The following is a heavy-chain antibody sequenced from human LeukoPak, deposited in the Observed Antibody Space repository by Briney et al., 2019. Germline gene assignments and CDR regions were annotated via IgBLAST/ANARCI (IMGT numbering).Heavy chain of an antibody. CDR1: GYTFTGYY. V-gene: IGHV1-2*06. CDR3: ARLKKSGSYAYFDY. D-gene: IGHD1-26*01. Sequence: ASVKVSCKASGYTFTGYYMHWVRQAPGQGREWMGRINPNSGGTNYAQKFQGRVTITRDTSISTAYMELSRLRSDDTAVYYCARLKKSGSYAYFDYWGQGTLVTVSS. J-gene: IGHJ4*02. CDR2: INPNSGGT.